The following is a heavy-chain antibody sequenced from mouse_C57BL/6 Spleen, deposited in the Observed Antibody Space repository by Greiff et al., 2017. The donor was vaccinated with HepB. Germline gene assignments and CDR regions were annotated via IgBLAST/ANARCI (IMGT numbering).Heavy chain of an antibody. CDR2: INPNNGGT. Sequence: EVQLQQSGPELVKPGASVKMSCKASGYTFTDYNMHWVKQSHGKSLEWIGYINPNNGGTSYNQKFKGKATLTVNKSSSTAYMELRSLTSEDSAVYYCARNDYSNYDFDYWGQGTTLTVSS. D-gene: IGHD2-5*01. V-gene: IGHV1-22*01. J-gene: IGHJ2*01. CDR1: GYTFTDYN. CDR3: ARNDYSNYDFDY.